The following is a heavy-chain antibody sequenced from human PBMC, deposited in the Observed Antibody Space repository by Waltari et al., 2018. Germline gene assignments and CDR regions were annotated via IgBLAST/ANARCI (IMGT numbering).Heavy chain of an antibody. CDR2: ILYSGST. J-gene: IGHJ4*02. CDR1: GGSISRSIYH. D-gene: IGHD3-22*01. V-gene: IGHV4-39*01. Sequence: QLQLQESGPGLVKPSATLSLTCSVSGGSISRSIYHWVSIRQHPGKVLEWIGSILYSGSTFYNPSLKSRVSISVDTSKKQFSLKLNSVTATDTAVYYCARQVGDYYYGFDYWGQGTLVTVSS. CDR3: ARQVGDYYYGFDY.